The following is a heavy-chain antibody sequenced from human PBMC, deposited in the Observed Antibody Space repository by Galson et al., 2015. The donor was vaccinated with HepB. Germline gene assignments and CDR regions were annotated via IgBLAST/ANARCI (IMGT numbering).Heavy chain of an antibody. D-gene: IGHD2-15*01. CDR1: RYTFIDYY. CDR2: INPRSGGP. J-gene: IGHJ4*02. Sequence: SVKVSCKASRYTFIDYYIHWVRQAPGQGLEWMGWINPRSGGPNFAQKFQGRVSLTRDTSISTAYMELRRLSSDDTAVYYCARELSGRAQFDYWGQGTLVTVSS. V-gene: IGHV1-2*02. CDR3: ARELSGRAQFDY.